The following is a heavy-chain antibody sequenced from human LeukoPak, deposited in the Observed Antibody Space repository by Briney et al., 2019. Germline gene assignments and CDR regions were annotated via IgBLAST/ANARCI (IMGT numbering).Heavy chain of an antibody. D-gene: IGHD4-11*01. CDR1: GFTFSTYW. V-gene: IGHV3-7*01. CDR3: ARTVSDGFDI. J-gene: IGHJ3*02. CDR2: INPDGSDK. Sequence: GGSLRLSCAASGFTFSTYWMSWVRQTPGKGLEWVASINPDGSDKYCVDSVKGRFTISRDNAKNSLYLQMNSLRAEDTAVYYCARTVSDGFDIWGQGTMVTVSS.